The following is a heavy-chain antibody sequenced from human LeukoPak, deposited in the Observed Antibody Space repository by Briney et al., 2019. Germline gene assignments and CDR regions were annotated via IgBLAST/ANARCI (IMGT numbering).Heavy chain of an antibody. CDR3: AKRSSYCSSTSCRGVYYYYMDV. D-gene: IGHD2-2*01. V-gene: IGHV3-23*01. CDR2: ISGSGGST. CDR1: GFTFSSYA. Sequence: GGSLRLSCAASGFTFSSYAMSWVRQAPGKGLEWVSAISGSGGSTYYADSVKGRFTISRGNSKNTLYLQMNSLRAEDTAVYYCAKRSSYCSSTSCRGVYYYYMDVWGKGTTVTVSS. J-gene: IGHJ6*03.